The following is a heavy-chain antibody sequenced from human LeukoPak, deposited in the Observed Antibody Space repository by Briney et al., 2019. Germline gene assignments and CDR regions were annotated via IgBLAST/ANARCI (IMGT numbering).Heavy chain of an antibody. CDR1: GFTFTTYA. CDR3: ARDPGDYYGSGSSDAFDI. CDR2: VSGSGVST. J-gene: IGHJ3*02. D-gene: IGHD3-10*01. Sequence: GGSLRLSCAASGFTFTTYAMTWVRQASGKGLGWVSTVSGSGVSTYYADSVKGRFTISRDNSKNTLYLQLNSLRAEDTAVYYCARDPGDYYGSGSSDAFDIWGQGAMVTVSS. V-gene: IGHV3-23*01.